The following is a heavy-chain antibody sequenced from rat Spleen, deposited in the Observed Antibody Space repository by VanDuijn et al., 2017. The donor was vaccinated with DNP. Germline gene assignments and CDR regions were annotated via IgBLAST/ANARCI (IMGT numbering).Heavy chain of an antibody. J-gene: IGHJ2*01. CDR1: GFTFNNYW. D-gene: IGHD1-12*02. Sequence: EVQLVESGGGLVQPGGSLKLSCVASGFTFNNYWMTWIRQVPGKGLEWVASITRSGGSTYYPDSVKGRFTISRDNTKSTLSLQMHNLRSEDMATYYCARPNYYAGSYPHYWGQGVMVTVSS. CDR3: ARPNYYAGSYPHY. V-gene: IGHV5-31*01. CDR2: ITRSGGST.